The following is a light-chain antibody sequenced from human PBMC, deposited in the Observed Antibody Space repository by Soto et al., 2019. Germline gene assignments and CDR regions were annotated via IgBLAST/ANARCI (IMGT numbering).Light chain of an antibody. Sequence: EIVMTQSPATLSVSPRERATLSCRASQSVSNNLAWYQQKPGQAPRLLIYGASTGATGLPARFTGSGSGTAFTLTISRLPSEDFAVYYCQQFDDSPLTFGGGTKVEIK. CDR1: QSVSNN. CDR2: GAS. CDR3: QQFDDSPLT. J-gene: IGKJ4*01. V-gene: IGKV3-15*01.